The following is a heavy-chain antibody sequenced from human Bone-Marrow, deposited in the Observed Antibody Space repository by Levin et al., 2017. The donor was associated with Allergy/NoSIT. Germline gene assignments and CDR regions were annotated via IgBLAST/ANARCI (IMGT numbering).Heavy chain of an antibody. D-gene: IGHD2-2*01. CDR2: ISGSGGST. V-gene: IGHV3-23*01. CDR3: AKCANDPSRCSSTSCYADIPNDYYYMDV. Sequence: PGGSLRLSCAASGFTFSSYAMSWVRQAPGKGLEWVSAISGSGGSTYYADSVKGRFTISRDNSKNTLYLQMNSLRAEDTAVYYCAKCANDPSRCSSTSCYADIPNDYYYMDVWGKGTTVTVSS. CDR1: GFTFSSYA. J-gene: IGHJ6*03.